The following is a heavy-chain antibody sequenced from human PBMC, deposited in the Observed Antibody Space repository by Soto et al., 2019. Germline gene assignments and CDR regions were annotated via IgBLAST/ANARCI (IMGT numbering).Heavy chain of an antibody. J-gene: IGHJ4*02. V-gene: IGHV4-34*01. D-gene: IGHD6-6*01. CDR3: ARRPRLYRSSGVCYFDY. CDR2: INHSGSS. Sequence: SETLSLTCAVYGGSFSGYYWSWIRQPPGKGLEWIGEINHSGSSNYNPSLKSRVTISVDTSKNQFSLKLSSVTAADTAVYYCARRPRLYRSSGVCYFDYWGQGTLVTVSS. CDR1: GGSFSGYY.